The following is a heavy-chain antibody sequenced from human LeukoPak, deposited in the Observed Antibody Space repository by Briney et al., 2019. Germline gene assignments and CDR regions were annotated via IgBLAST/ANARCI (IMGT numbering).Heavy chain of an antibody. D-gene: IGHD6-19*01. J-gene: IGHJ4*02. V-gene: IGHV5-10-1*01. CDR3: AFRTGYSTGWPPCAGFDS. CDR1: GYSFTSYW. Sequence: GESLKISCKGSGYSFTSYWITWVRQMPGKGLEWMGRIDPSNSYTDYSPSFQGHGSFSTDKSINTAYLHWTRLKASDTAIYYCAFRTGYSTGWPPCAGFDSWGQGTSVTVSS. CDR2: IDPSNSYT.